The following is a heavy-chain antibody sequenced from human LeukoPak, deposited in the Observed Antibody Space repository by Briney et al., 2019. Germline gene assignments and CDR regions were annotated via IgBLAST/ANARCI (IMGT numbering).Heavy chain of an antibody. D-gene: IGHD1-26*01. CDR3: ARAEWELPHYDY. V-gene: IGHV4-39*07. CDR1: GGSISSSSYY. Sequence: PSETLSLTCTVSGGSISSSSYYWGWIRQPPGKGLEWIGSIYYSGSTYYNPSLKSRVTISADTSKNQFSLKLSSVTAADTAVYYCARAEWELPHYDYWGQGTLVTVSS. CDR2: IYYSGST. J-gene: IGHJ4*02.